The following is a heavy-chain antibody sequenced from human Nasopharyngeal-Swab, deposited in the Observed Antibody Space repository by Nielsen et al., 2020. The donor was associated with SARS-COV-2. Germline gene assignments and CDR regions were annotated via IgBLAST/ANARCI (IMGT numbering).Heavy chain of an antibody. Sequence: VRQAPGKGLEWVSSISRSSSYIYYADSVKGRFTISRDNAKNSLYLQMNSLRAEDTAVYYCARGLIPVAWLYYFDYWGQGTLVTVSS. CDR3: ARGLIPVAWLYYFDY. D-gene: IGHD5-12*01. CDR2: ISRSSSYI. V-gene: IGHV3-21*01. J-gene: IGHJ4*02.